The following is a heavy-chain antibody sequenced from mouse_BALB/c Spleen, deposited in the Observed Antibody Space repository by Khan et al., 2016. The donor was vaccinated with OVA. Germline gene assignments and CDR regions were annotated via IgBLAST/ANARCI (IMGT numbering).Heavy chain of an antibody. Sequence: QVQLKESGPGLVAPSQSLSITCTVSGFSLTGYGVNWVRQPPGKGLEWLGMIWGDGSTDYNSALKSRLSISKDNSKSQVFLKMNSLQTDDTARYXCARGYYGSYREGLDYWGQGTSVTVSA. J-gene: IGHJ4*01. CDR3: ARGYYGSYREGLDY. CDR1: GFSLTGYG. CDR2: IWGDGST. D-gene: IGHD1-1*02. V-gene: IGHV2-6-7*01.